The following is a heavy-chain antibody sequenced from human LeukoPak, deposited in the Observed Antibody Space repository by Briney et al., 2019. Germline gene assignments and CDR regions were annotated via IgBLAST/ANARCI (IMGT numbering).Heavy chain of an antibody. Sequence: GGSLRLSCAASGFTFSSYAMSWVRQAPGKGLEWVSSISSGGNTYYADSVKGRFTISRDKTKNTLYLQMNSLRAEDTAVYYCAKDRTYSSGWYFLDWGQGTLVTVSS. D-gene: IGHD6-19*01. CDR1: GFTFSSYA. J-gene: IGHJ4*02. CDR2: ISSGGNT. CDR3: AKDRTYSSGWYFLD. V-gene: IGHV3-23*01.